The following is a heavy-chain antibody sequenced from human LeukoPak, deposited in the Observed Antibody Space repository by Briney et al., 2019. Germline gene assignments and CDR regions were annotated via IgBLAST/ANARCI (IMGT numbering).Heavy chain of an antibody. J-gene: IGHJ5*02. CDR1: GGTFSSYA. CDR2: IIPIFCIA. D-gene: IGHD5-24*01. Sequence: ASVKVSCKASGGTFSSYAISWVPQAPGKGLEWMGRIIPIFCIAKYAQKLQGRVTITADKSTSTAYMELSSMRSEDTAVYNCASAVGEGEMATINDWFDPWGQGTLVTVSS. CDR3: ASAVGEGEMATINDWFDP. V-gene: IGHV1-69*04.